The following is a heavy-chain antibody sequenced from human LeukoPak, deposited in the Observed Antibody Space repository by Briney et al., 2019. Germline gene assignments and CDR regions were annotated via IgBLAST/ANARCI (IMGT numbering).Heavy chain of an antibody. Sequence: GASVKVSCKASGYTFTSYDINWVRQATGQGLEWMGWMNPNSGNTGYAQKLQGRVTMTTDTSTSTAYMELRSLRSDDTAVYYCARGYYDSSGYRYPLKYWGQGTLVTVSS. J-gene: IGHJ4*02. CDR2: MNPNSGNT. CDR1: GYTFTSYD. V-gene: IGHV1-8*02. CDR3: ARGYYDSSGYRYPLKY. D-gene: IGHD3-22*01.